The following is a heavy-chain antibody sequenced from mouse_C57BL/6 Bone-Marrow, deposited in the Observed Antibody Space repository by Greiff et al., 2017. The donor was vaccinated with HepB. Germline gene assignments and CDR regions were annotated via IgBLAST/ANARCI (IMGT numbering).Heavy chain of an antibody. CDR1: GYTFTSYW. V-gene: IGHV1-64*01. J-gene: IGHJ4*01. CDR2: IHPNSGST. D-gene: IGHD2-5*01. CDR3: ENQSNVGGDAMDY. Sequence: QVQLQQPGAELVKPGASVKLSCKASGYTFTSYWMHWVKQRPGQGLEWIGMIHPNSGSTNYNEKFKSKATLTVDKSSSTAYMQLSSLTSEDSAVYYCENQSNVGGDAMDYWGQGTLVTVSS.